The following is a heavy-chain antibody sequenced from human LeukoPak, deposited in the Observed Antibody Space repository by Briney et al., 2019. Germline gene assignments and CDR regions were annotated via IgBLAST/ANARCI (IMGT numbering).Heavy chain of an antibody. CDR3: ARDGPRGYFQH. J-gene: IGHJ1*01. D-gene: IGHD3-16*01. V-gene: IGHV1-18*01. CDR1: GYTFTSYG. Sequence: ASVKVSCKASGYTFTSYGVSWVRQAPGQGLEYVGWITAYNGNTNYAQKLQGRVTMTTDTPTSTAYMELRSLKSDDTAAYYCARDGPRGYFQHWGQGTLVTVSS. CDR2: ITAYNGNT.